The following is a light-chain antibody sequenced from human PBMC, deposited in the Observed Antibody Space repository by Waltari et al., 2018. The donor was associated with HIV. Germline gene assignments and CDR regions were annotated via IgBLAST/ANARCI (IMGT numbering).Light chain of an antibody. CDR3: QQYNSSPS. CDR2: EAS. Sequence: DVPMTQSPSTLSASVGDRVNITCRASENVRRWLAWYQQKPGRAPKLLIQEASTLENGVPSRFSGGGSGTEYTLTISDLQPEDIATYYCQQYNSSPSFGQGTKLDIK. J-gene: IGKJ2*01. V-gene: IGKV1-5*03. CDR1: ENVRRW.